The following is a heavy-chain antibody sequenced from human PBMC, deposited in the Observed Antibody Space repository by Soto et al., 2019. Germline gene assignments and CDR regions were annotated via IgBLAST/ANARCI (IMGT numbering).Heavy chain of an antibody. CDR3: ARGSGGYSYYGVDV. Sequence: PGGSLRLSCAASGFTFSGYAMHWVRQAPGKGLEWVALISYDGSNKYYADSVKGRFTISRDSSKNTMYLQMNSLRAEDTAVFCCARGSGGYSYYGVDVWGQGTTVTVSS. J-gene: IGHJ6*02. D-gene: IGHD3-16*01. CDR2: ISYDGSNK. V-gene: IGHV3-30-3*01. CDR1: GFTFSGYA.